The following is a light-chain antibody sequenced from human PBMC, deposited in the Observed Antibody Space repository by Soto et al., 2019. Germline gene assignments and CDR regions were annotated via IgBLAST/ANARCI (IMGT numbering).Light chain of an antibody. CDR2: RNN. CDR1: GFNIGTNL. Sequence: QSVLTQPPSASGTPGQRVTISCSGSGFNIGTNLVYWYQQLPGTAPKVLIYRNNQRPSGVPDRFSGAKSGTSSSLAISGLRSEDEDDYSCAAWDDSLSGYVFGTGTKLTVL. V-gene: IGLV1-47*01. CDR3: AAWDDSLSGYV. J-gene: IGLJ1*01.